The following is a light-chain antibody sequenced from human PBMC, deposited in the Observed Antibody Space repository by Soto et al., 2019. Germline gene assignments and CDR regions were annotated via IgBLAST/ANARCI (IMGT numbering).Light chain of an antibody. CDR2: DGT. CDR3: CSYVGSRSPAI. J-gene: IGLJ2*01. CDR1: SSDVASYDL. Sequence: QSALTQPASVSGSPGQSITISCTGTSSDVASYDLVSWYQQHPGKAPKLMIYDGTKRPSGVSDRFYGSNSGNTAYLTISGIQAEDEGDYYCCSYVGSRSPAIFGGGTKLTVL. V-gene: IGLV2-23*01.